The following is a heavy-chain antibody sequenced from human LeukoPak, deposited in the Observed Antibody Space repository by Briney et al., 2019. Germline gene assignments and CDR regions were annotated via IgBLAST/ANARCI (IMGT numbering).Heavy chain of an antibody. CDR2: IYYDGST. V-gene: IGHV4-39*07. D-gene: IGHD3-10*01. CDR1: GGSISRSSDY. Sequence: SGILSLTCSVSGGSISRSSDYWGWIRQSPGEGLEWIGTIYYDGSTYYNPSLKSRVTISMDTSKNQFSLNLSSVTAADTAVYYCTRDSQLEWFYSWGQGTLVTVSS. CDR3: TRDSQLEWFYS. J-gene: IGHJ5*01.